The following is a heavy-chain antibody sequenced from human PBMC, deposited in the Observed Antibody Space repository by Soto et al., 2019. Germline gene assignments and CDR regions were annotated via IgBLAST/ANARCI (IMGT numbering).Heavy chain of an antibody. D-gene: IGHD3-22*01. Sequence: EVQLLESGGGLVQPGGSLRLSCAASGFTFSSYAMSWVRQAPGKGLEWVSAISGSGGSTYYADSVKGRFTISRDNSKNTLYLQMNSLRAEDTAVYYCAKKIKPRPDYYDSLDYFDYWGQGTLVSVSS. J-gene: IGHJ4*02. CDR3: AKKIKPRPDYYDSLDYFDY. CDR1: GFTFSSYA. CDR2: ISGSGGST. V-gene: IGHV3-23*01.